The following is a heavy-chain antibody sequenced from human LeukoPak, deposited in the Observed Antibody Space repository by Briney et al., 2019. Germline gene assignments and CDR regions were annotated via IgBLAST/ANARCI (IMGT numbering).Heavy chain of an antibody. CDR3: AKDSLRERIVGSTTRGVNDY. CDR2: ISYDGGNK. D-gene: IGHD1-26*01. CDR1: EFTFSSYA. Sequence: GGSLRLSCAASEFTFSSYAMHWVRQAPGKGLQWVALISYDGGNKYYADSVKGRFTISRDNSKNTLYLQMNSLRGEDTAVYYCAKDSLRERIVGSTTRGVNDYWGQGTLVTVSS. J-gene: IGHJ4*02. V-gene: IGHV3-30*01.